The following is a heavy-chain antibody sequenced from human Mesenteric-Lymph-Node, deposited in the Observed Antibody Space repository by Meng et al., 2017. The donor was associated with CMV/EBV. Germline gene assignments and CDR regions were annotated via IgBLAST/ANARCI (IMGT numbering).Heavy chain of an antibody. J-gene: IGHJ3*01. CDR1: GFIFRSYA. CDR2: FSGCGGRT. Sequence: GESLKISCAASGFIFRSYAMKWVRQAPGKGLGRGSGFSGCGGRTCCADSVKGRVSISRDNSKNTLLLQVNSLRAEDTAVYYCAKIPNSGSDAFDLWGQGTMVTVSS. CDR3: AKIPNSGSDAFDL. D-gene: IGHD1-26*01. V-gene: IGHV3-23*01.